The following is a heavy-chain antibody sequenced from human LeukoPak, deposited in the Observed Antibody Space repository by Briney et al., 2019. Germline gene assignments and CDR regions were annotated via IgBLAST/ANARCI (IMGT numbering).Heavy chain of an antibody. CDR2: LYYSGSS. Sequence: SETLSLTCTASGGSISSSTYYWGWIRQPPGKGLEWIGSLYYSGSSYYNPSLKSRVTISVDTSKNQFSLKLSSVTAADTAVYYCASGYSYDIFDYWGQGTLVTVSS. J-gene: IGHJ4*02. V-gene: IGHV4-39*01. CDR3: ASGYSYDIFDY. D-gene: IGHD5-18*01. CDR1: GGSISSSTYY.